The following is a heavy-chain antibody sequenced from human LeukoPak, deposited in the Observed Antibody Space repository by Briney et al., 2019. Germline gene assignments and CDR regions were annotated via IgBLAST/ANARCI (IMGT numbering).Heavy chain of an antibody. V-gene: IGHV3-15*01. Sequence: GGSLRLSCAASGFTFSNAWMSWVRQAPGKGLEWVGRVKSKTDAGTTDYAAPVKGRFTISRDDSKNTLYLQMNSLKTEDTAVYYCTTTYDSTLYYYYYMDVWGKGTTATVSS. J-gene: IGHJ6*03. CDR3: TTTYDSTLYYYYYMDV. CDR1: GFTFSNAW. D-gene: IGHD3-22*01. CDR2: VKSKTDAGTT.